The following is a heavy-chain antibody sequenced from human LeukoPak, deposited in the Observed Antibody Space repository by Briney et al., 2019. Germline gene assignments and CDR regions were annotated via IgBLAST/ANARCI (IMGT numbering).Heavy chain of an antibody. V-gene: IGHV3-7*01. Sequence: PGGSLRLSCAASGFTFSSYSMNWVRQAPGKGLEWVANIKQDGSEKYYVDSVKGRFTISRDNAKNSLYLQMNSLRAEDTAVYYCAKRAYSSSWYVCYFDYWGQGTLVTVSS. CDR1: GFTFSSYS. CDR2: IKQDGSEK. CDR3: AKRAYSSSWYVCYFDY. D-gene: IGHD6-13*01. J-gene: IGHJ4*02.